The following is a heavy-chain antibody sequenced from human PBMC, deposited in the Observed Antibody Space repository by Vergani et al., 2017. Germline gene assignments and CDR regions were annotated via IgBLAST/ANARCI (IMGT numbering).Heavy chain of an antibody. CDR3: AMRYCSSTSCYEKDGMDV. V-gene: IGHV1-18*01. D-gene: IGHD2-2*01. CDR1: GYTFTSYG. J-gene: IGHJ6*02. CDR2: ISAYNGNT. Sequence: QVQLVQSGAEVKKPGASVKVSCKASGYTFTSYGISWVRQAPGQGLEWMGWISAYNGNTNYAQKLQGRVTMTTDTSTSTAYMELRSLRSDDTAVYYCAMRYCSSTSCYEKDGMDVWGQGTTVTVSS.